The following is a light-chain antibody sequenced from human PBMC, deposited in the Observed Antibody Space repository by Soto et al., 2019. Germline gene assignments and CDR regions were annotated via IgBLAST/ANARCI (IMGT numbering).Light chain of an antibody. Sequence: EVVMTQSPATLSVSPGERATLSCRASQTVGKNYLAWYQQKPGQAPRLLIYGISARATGIPARFSGSGSGTEFTLTTTSLQSEDFAFFSCKKYTNWPITFGKGTRREIK. V-gene: IGKV3-15*01. CDR1: QTVGKN. J-gene: IGKJ5*01. CDR3: KKYTNWPIT. CDR2: GIS.